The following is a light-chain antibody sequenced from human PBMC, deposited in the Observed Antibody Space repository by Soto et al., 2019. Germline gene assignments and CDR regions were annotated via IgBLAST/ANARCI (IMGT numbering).Light chain of an antibody. CDR3: GADHGSGSNFVYV. CDR1: SGYSNYK. Sequence: QSVLTQPPSAAASLGASVTLTCNLSSGYSNYKVDWYQQRPGKGPRFVMRVGTGGIVGSKGDGIPDRFSVLGSGLNRYLIIKNIQEEDESDYHCGADHGSGSNFVYVFGTGTKVTVL. CDR2: VGTGGIVG. V-gene: IGLV9-49*01. J-gene: IGLJ1*01.